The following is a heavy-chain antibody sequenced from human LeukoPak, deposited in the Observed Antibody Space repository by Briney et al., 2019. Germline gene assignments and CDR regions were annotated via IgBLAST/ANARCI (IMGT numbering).Heavy chain of an antibody. J-gene: IGHJ4*02. Sequence: GASVKVSRKASGYTFTSYDINWVRQAPGQGLEWMGWMNPNSGNTDYAQKFQGRVTMTRNTSISTAYMELSSLRSEDTAVYYCARARGYSYGPNYFDYWGQGTLVTVSS. CDR3: ARARGYSYGPNYFDY. CDR1: GYTFTSYD. V-gene: IGHV1-8*01. D-gene: IGHD5-18*01. CDR2: MNPNSGNT.